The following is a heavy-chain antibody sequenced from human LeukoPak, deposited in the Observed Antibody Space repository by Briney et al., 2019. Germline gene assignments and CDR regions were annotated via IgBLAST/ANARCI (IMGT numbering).Heavy chain of an antibody. D-gene: IGHD4-17*01. Sequence: SQTLSLNCTVSGGSISSGSYYWSWLRQPPGKGLEWIGRIYTSGSTNYNPSLKSRVTISVDTSKNQFSLKLSSVTAADTAVYYCATERPSTDYYYYYYMDVWGKGTTVTVSS. J-gene: IGHJ6*03. V-gene: IGHV4-61*02. CDR3: ATERPSTDYYYYYYMDV. CDR1: GGSISSGSYY. CDR2: IYTSGST.